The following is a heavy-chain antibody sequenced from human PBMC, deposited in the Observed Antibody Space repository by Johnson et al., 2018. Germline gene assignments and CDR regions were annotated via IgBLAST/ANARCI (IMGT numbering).Heavy chain of an antibody. D-gene: IGHD3/OR15-3a*01. Sequence: QVQLQESGPGLVKPSDTLSLMCTVSGGSISSYYYHWIRQSPGKGLEWIGYMYHSGGTNYNPSLNGRVTISLDTSTNQFSLKLSSVTAADTAVYYCARGRGTGAYSQADLDHGGQGTLVTVAS. CDR3: ARGRGTGAYSQADLDH. CDR2: MYHSGGT. CDR1: GGSISSYY. V-gene: IGHV4-59*01. J-gene: IGHJ1*01.